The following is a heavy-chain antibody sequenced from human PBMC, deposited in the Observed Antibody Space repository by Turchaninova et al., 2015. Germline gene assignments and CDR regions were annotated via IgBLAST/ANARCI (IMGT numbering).Heavy chain of an antibody. V-gene: IGHV1-69*01. J-gene: IGHJ3*02. CDR3: ARSGTDAFDI. CDR2: TVPIFGTA. Sequence: QVQLVQSGAEVKKPGSSVKVSCKASGGTFSSYAISWVRQAPGKGLEWMGGTVPIFGTAHYAQTCPGRVSVTSDESTSKAYMELSSLRSEDTAVYYCARSGTDAFDIWGQGTMVTVSS. CDR1: GGTFSSYA. D-gene: IGHD2-15*01.